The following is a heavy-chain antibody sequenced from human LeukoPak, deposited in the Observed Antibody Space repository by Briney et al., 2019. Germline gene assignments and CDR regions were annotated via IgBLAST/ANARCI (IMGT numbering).Heavy chain of an antibody. J-gene: IGHJ4*02. CDR3: ARLSGYSYGCYDY. V-gene: IGHV3-49*04. CDR1: GFTFGDYA. D-gene: IGHD5-18*01. Sequence: GGSLRLSCTASGFTFGDYAVNWVRQAPGKGLEWVGFIRSKAYGGTTEHAASVKGRFTISRDDSKSIAYLQMSSLKTEDTAVYYCARLSGYSYGCYDYWGQGTLVTVSS. CDR2: IRSKAYGGTT.